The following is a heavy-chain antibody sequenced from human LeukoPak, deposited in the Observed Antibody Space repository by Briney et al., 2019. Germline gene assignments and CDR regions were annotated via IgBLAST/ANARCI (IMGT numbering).Heavy chain of an antibody. CDR2: ISSRSSYI. D-gene: IGHD3-10*01. V-gene: IGHV3-21*04. CDR3: ASAGLTYGSGSYFVY. J-gene: IGHJ4*02. CDR1: GFTFSNYS. Sequence: PGGSLRLSCAASGFTFSNYSMNWVRQAPGKGLEWVSSISSRSSYIYYADSLKGRFTISRDNAKNSLYLQMNSLRAEDTALYYCASAGLTYGSGSYFVYWGQGTLVTVSS.